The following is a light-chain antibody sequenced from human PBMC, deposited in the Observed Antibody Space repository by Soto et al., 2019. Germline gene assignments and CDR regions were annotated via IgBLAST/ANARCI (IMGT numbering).Light chain of an antibody. V-gene: IGKV3-20*01. CDR3: QQCGSSPWT. Sequence: EIVLTQSPGTLSLSPGERATLSCRASQSVDSTYLAWYQQKPDQSPRLLIYATSTRAAGIPDRFSGSGSGTDFTLTISRLEPDDVAVYYCQQCGSSPWTFGQGTKVDIK. J-gene: IGKJ1*01. CDR1: QSVDSTY. CDR2: ATS.